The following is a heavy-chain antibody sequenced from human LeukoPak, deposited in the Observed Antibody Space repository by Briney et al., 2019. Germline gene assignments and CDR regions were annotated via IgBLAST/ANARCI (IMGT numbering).Heavy chain of an antibody. J-gene: IGHJ4*02. V-gene: IGHV3-21*01. CDR3: ARREGYYDSSGYYLLFDY. CDR2: ISSSSSYI. Sequence: GGSLRLSCAASGFTFRSYSMNWVRQAPGKGLEWVSSISSSSSYIYYADSVKGRFTISRDNAKNSLYLQMNSLRAEDTAVYYCARREGYYDSSGYYLLFDYWGQGTLVTVSS. CDR1: GFTFRSYS. D-gene: IGHD3-22*01.